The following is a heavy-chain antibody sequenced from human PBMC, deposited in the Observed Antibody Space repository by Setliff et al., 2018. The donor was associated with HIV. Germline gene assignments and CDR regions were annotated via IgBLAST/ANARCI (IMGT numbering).Heavy chain of an antibody. Sequence: PSETLSLTCTVSGGSISSGSDYWSWIRQPAGKGLEWTGRIYTSGSTNYDPSLKSRVTISLDTSKNQFSLKLSSVTAADTAVYYCARFPGGTRSFDYWGQGTLVTVSS. J-gene: IGHJ4*02. CDR1: GGSISSGSDY. D-gene: IGHD2-15*01. CDR2: IYTSGST. V-gene: IGHV4-61*02. CDR3: ARFPGGTRSFDY.